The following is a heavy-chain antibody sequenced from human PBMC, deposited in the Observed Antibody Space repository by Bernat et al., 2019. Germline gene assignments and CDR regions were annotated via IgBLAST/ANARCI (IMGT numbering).Heavy chain of an antibody. CDR2: ISSSGSTI. Sequence: EVQLVESGGGLVQPGGSLRLSCAASGFTFSSYEMNWVCQAPGKGLEWVSYISSSGSTIYYADSVKGRFTISRDNAKNSLYLQMNSLRAEDTAVYYCARENYDFWSGYSSVRYYYMDVWGKGTTVTVSS. CDR3: ARENYDFWSGYSSVRYYYMDV. CDR1: GFTFSSYE. J-gene: IGHJ6*03. D-gene: IGHD3-3*01. V-gene: IGHV3-48*03.